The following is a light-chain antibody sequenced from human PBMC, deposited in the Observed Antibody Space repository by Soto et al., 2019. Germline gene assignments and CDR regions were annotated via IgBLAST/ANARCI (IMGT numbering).Light chain of an antibody. Sequence: QSALTQPASVSGSPGQSITISCAGTSADIGAFNYVSWYQHHPGKAPKLLIYDVSDRPSGVSTRFSASKSANTASLTISGLQADDDGDYYCSSYSTTSALVFGGGTKVTVL. CDR1: SADIGAFNY. V-gene: IGLV2-14*03. CDR3: SSYSTTSALV. J-gene: IGLJ2*01. CDR2: DVS.